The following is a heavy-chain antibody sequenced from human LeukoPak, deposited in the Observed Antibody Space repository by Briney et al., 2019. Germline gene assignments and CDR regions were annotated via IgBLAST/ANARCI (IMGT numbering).Heavy chain of an antibody. J-gene: IGHJ6*03. Sequence: GESLKISCKGFGYTFNLYWIGWVRQMPGKGLEWMGIIYPGDSDTIYSPSFQGQVTISADKSINTAYLQWSSLKASDTAMYYCVRQSGFSGSDHYYHFYLDVWGKGTTVTVSS. D-gene: IGHD1-14*01. CDR1: GYTFNLYW. V-gene: IGHV5-51*01. CDR2: IYPGDSDT. CDR3: VRQSGFSGSDHYYHFYLDV.